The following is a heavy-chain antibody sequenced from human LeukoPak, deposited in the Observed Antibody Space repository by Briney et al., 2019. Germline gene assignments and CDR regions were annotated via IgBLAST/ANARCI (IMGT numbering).Heavy chain of an antibody. CDR3: ARGTNTKPFWSGYWVDV. Sequence: GGSLRLSCAASGFTFSSSAMHWVRQAPGKGLEWVAVISYDESNKYYADSVKGRFTISRDNSKNTLYLQMNSLRAEDTAVYYCARGTNTKPFWSGYWVDVWGQGTTVTVSS. CDR2: ISYDESNK. J-gene: IGHJ6*02. D-gene: IGHD3-3*01. V-gene: IGHV3-30*03. CDR1: GFTFSSSA.